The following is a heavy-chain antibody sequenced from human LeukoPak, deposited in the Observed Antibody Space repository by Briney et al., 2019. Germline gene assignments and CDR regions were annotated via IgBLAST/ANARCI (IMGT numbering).Heavy chain of an antibody. V-gene: IGHV4-59*01. CDR2: IYYSGST. Sequence: SETLSLTCTVSGVSISGYYWSWIRQPPGKGLEWIGYIYYSGSTNDNPSLKGRVTISVDTSENQFSLNLRSVTAADTAVYYCARTYSNYYFDYWGQGTLVTVSS. CDR3: ARTYSNYYFDY. CDR1: GVSISGYY. D-gene: IGHD4-11*01. J-gene: IGHJ4*02.